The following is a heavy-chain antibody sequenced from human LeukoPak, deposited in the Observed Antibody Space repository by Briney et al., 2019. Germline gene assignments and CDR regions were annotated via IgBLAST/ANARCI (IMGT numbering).Heavy chain of an antibody. CDR3: ARTIAAANRWFDP. CDR2: INHSGST. V-gene: IGHV4-34*01. Sequence: SETLSLTCAVYGGSFSGYYWSWIRQPPGKGLEWIGEINHSGSTNYNPSLKSRVTISVDTSKNQFSLKLSSVTAADTAVYYCARTIAAANRWFDPWGQGTLVTVSS. D-gene: IGHD6-13*01. CDR1: GGSFSGYY. J-gene: IGHJ5*02.